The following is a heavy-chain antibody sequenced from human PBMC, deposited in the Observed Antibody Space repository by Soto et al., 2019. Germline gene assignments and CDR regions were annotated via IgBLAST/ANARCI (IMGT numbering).Heavy chain of an antibody. CDR3: QKDEGRFVKYYYIFGVDA. Sequence: QVQLVESGGGLVQPGKYLKSSCAASGFTFSTYGMHWVRQSPGKGLEWVAVISYDGSNQYYRDSVRDSFTISRDNSRNPVYQQIHSMREADTAVYDCQKDEGRFVKYYYIFGVDARGRGTRVTVS. J-gene: IGHJ6*02. CDR2: ISYDGSNQ. CDR1: GFTFSTYG. D-gene: IGHD3-3*01. V-gene: IGHV3-30*18.